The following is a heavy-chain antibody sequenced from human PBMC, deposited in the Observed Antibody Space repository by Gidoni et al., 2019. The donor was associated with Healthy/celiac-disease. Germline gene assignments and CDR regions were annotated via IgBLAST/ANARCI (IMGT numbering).Heavy chain of an antibody. CDR2: ISSSSSYI. D-gene: IGHD3-3*01. Sequence: EVQLVESGGGLVKPGGSLRLSCAASGFTFSSYSRNWVRQAPGKGLEWVSSISSSSSYIYYADSVKGRFTISRDNAKNSLYLQMNSLRAEDTAVYYCARDLSVIFGVVGSYFDYWGQGTLVTVSS. CDR3: ARDLSVIFGVVGSYFDY. CDR1: GFTFSSYS. J-gene: IGHJ4*02. V-gene: IGHV3-21*01.